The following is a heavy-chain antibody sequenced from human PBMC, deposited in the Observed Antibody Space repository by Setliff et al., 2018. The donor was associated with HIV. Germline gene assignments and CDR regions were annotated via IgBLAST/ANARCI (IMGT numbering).Heavy chain of an antibody. CDR2: TYYRSKWYF. CDR1: GDSVSSDNAA. J-gene: IGHJ4*02. Sequence: SQTLSLTCAISGDSVSSDNAAWNWIRQSPIRGLEWLGRTYYRSKWYFDYAVSVKSRIIINPDTSKNQFSLHLNSVTPEDTAVYYCARGSYGSVLLWGQGTLVTVSS. CDR3: ARGSYGSVLL. V-gene: IGHV6-1*01. D-gene: IGHD6-19*01.